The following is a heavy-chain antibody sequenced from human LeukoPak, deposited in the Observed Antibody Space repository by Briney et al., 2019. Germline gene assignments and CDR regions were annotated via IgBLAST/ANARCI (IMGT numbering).Heavy chain of an antibody. CDR2: INPSGGST. V-gene: IGHV1-46*01. CDR3: ARGRFLELSLYVY. D-gene: IGHD3-3*01. Sequence: GASVKVSCKASGYTFTSYYMHWVRQPPGQWLEWMGIINPSGGSTIYSHKFQGRWTMTRDTSTRKAYIELSRLRSDDAAVYYCARGRFLELSLYVYWGQGTLVTVSS. J-gene: IGHJ4*02. CDR1: GYTFTSYY.